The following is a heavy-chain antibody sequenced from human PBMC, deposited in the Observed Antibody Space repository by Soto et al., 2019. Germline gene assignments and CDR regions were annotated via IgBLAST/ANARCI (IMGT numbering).Heavy chain of an antibody. D-gene: IGHD2-15*01. V-gene: IGHV3-30*18. CDR2: ISSDGSNK. J-gene: IGHJ4*02. Sequence: GGSLRLSCAASGFTFSSYGMHWVRQAPGKGLAWVAVISSDGSNKYYADSVKGRFTISRDNPKSTLYLQMNSLRAEDTAVYYCAKHHCSGGSCPIDYWGQGTLVTVSS. CDR1: GFTFSSYG. CDR3: AKHHCSGGSCPIDY.